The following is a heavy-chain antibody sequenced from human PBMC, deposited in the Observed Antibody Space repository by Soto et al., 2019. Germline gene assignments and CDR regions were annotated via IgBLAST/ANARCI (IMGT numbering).Heavy chain of an antibody. J-gene: IGHJ6*02. CDR3: ARARGNTVTDGMDV. CDR1: GGSISSYY. Sequence: QVQLQESGPGLVKPSETLSLTCTVSGGSISSYYWSWLRQPPGKGLEWIGYIYYSGSTNYNPSLKSRVTISVETSKNQCSLKLSSVTAADTAVYYCARARGNTVTDGMDVWGQGTTVTVSS. CDR2: IYYSGST. D-gene: IGHD4-4*01. V-gene: IGHV4-59*01.